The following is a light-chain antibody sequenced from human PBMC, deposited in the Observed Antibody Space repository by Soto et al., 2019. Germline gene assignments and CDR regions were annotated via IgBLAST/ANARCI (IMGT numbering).Light chain of an antibody. V-gene: IGKV3-15*01. J-gene: IGKJ1*01. CDR3: QHYNNWPPWT. Sequence: EIVMTQSPATLSVSPGERATLSCRASQTISTNLAWYQQKHGQAPRLLIFGAFSRATGVPARFSGSGSGTEFTLTISSLQSEDFAVYYCQHYNNWPPWTFGQGPKVEIK. CDR2: GAF. CDR1: QTISTN.